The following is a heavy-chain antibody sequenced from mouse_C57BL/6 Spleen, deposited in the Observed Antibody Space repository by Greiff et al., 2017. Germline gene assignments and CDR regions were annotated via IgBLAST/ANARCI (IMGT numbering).Heavy chain of an antibody. CDR3: ARWGTGTEGDY. CDR2: IDPSDSYT. D-gene: IGHD4-1*01. CDR1: GYTFTSYW. V-gene: IGHV1-50*01. Sequence: QVQLKQPGAELVKPGASVKLSCKASGYTFTSYWMQWVKQRPGQGLEWIGEIDPSDSYTNYNQKFKGKATLTVDTSSSTAYMQLSSLTSEDSAVYYCARWGTGTEGDYWGQGTTLTVSS. J-gene: IGHJ2*01.